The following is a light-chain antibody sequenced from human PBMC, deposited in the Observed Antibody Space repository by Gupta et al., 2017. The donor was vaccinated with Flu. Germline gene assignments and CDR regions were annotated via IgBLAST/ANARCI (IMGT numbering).Light chain of an antibody. J-gene: IGKJ1*01. V-gene: IGKV4-1*01. CDR2: WAS. Sequence: IVMTQSPDSLAVSLGERATINCKSSQSVLYSSNNKNYLAWYQQKPGQPPKLLIYWASTRESGVPDRFSGSGSGTDFTLTISSLQAEDVAVYYCQQYYSTPRTVGQGTKVEIK. CDR1: QSVLYSSNNKNY. CDR3: QQYYSTPRT.